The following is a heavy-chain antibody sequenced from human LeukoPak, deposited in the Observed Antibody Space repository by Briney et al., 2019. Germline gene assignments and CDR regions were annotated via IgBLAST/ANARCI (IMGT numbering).Heavy chain of an antibody. V-gene: IGHV4-31*02. CDR2: IYYSGST. D-gene: IGHD3-22*01. Sequence: WIRQHPGKGLEWIGYIYYSGSTYYNPSLKSRVTISADTSKNQFSLRLSSVTAADTAVYYCATSGYQITWGQGTLVTVSS. CDR3: ATSGYQIT. J-gene: IGHJ5*02.